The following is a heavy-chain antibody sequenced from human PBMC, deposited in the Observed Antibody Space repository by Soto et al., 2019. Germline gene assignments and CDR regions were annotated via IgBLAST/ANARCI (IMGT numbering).Heavy chain of an antibody. V-gene: IGHV4-39*01. Sequence: SETLSLTCTVSSGSITTSNYYWVWIRQPPGMGLEWITMIYSSGTTYYNPSLNSRVTISVDTSKNQFSLKLSSVSAADTAVYYCANYKGGSSYTGTYWGQGTLVTVSS. CDR2: IYSSGTT. CDR1: SGSITTSNYY. D-gene: IGHD3-22*01. CDR3: ANYKGGSSYTGTY. J-gene: IGHJ4*02.